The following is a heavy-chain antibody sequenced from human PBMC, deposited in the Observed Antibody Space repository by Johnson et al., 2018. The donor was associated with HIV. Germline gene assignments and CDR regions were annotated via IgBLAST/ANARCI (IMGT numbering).Heavy chain of an antibody. CDR2: ISSSGSTM. Sequence: VQLVESGGGVVQPGESLRLSCAASGFIFSSYDMHWVRQAPGKGLEWVSYISSSGSTMYYADSVKGRFTISRDNAKNSLYLQMNSLRTEDTAVYYCARVRSALRLAFDIWGQGTMVTVSS. V-gene: IGHV3-48*04. CDR1: GFIFSSYD. D-gene: IGHD3-10*01. CDR3: ARVRSALRLAFDI. J-gene: IGHJ3*02.